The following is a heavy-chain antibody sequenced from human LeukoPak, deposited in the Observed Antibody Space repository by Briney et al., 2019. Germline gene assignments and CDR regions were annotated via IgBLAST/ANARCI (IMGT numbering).Heavy chain of an antibody. J-gene: IGHJ4*02. CDR2: INHSGST. CDR1: GGSFSGYY. CDR3: ARGTTVLRFLEWSN. V-gene: IGHV4-34*01. Sequence: SETLSLTCAVYGGSFSGYYWSWIRQPPGKGLEWIWEINHSGSTNYNPSLKSRVTISVDTSKNRFSLKLSSVTAADTAVYYCARGTTVLRFLEWSNWGQGTLVTVSS. D-gene: IGHD3-3*01.